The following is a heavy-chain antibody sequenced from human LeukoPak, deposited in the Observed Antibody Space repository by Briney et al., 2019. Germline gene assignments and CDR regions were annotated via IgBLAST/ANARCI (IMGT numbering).Heavy chain of an antibody. D-gene: IGHD6-6*01. CDR1: GYTFTSYD. V-gene: IGHV1-8*01. J-gene: IGHJ4*02. CDR3: AVEYSSSSYFDY. Sequence: GASVKVSCKASGYTFTSYDINWVRQATGQGLEWMGWMNPDSGNTGYAQKFQGRATMTRNTSISTAYMELSSLRSEDTAVYYCAVEYSSSSYFDYWGQGTLVTVSS. CDR2: MNPDSGNT.